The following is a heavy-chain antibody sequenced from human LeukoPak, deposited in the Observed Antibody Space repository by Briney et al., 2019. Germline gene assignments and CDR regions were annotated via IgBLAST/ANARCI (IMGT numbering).Heavy chain of an antibody. D-gene: IGHD6-13*01. CDR3: ARQSSGIAATDKIDY. Sequence: GGSLRLSCAASGFTFSSYAMTWVRQAPGKGLEWVSSFTSMSRTIYYADSVKGRFTISRDDAKKSLHLQMNSLRVEDTAIYYCARQSSGIAATDKIDYWGQGTLVTVSS. V-gene: IGHV3-21*01. CDR1: GFTFSSYA. J-gene: IGHJ4*02. CDR2: FTSMSRTI.